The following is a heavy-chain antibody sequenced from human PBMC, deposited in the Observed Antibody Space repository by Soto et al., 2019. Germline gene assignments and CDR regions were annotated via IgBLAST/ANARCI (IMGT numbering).Heavy chain of an antibody. D-gene: IGHD2-2*01. V-gene: IGHV3-64*01. CDR3: ARDLNSGSSTTDSFDY. CDR1: GFTLSGYA. Sequence: GGSLRLSCAASGFTLSGYAMDWVRQAPGKGLEYVSGICSNGGNTYYANSVKGRFTISRDNSKNTLYLQMSSLRAEDTAVYYCARDLNSGSSTTDSFDYWGQGTLVTVSS. J-gene: IGHJ4*02. CDR2: ICSNGGNT.